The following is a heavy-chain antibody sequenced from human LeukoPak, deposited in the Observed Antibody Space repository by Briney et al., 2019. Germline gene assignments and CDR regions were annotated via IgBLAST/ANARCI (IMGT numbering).Heavy chain of an antibody. V-gene: IGHV4-59*01. CDR3: ARRLSGSYGQFDY. D-gene: IGHD1-26*01. Sequence: SETLSLTCTVSGGSISSYYWSWIRQPPGKGLEWIGYIYYSGSTNYNPSLKSRVTISVDTSKNQISLKLTSVTAADTAVYYCARRLSGSYGQFDYWGQGTLVTVSS. J-gene: IGHJ4*02. CDR1: GGSISSYY. CDR2: IYYSGST.